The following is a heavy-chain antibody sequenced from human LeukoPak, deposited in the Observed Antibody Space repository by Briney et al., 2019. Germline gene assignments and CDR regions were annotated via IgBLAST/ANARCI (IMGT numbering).Heavy chain of an antibody. J-gene: IGHJ6*03. CDR2: ISGGGGTT. Sequence: GGSLRLSCAASGFTFSGYAMNWVRQAPGKGLGWVSTISGGGGTTYYADSVKGRFTFSRDISKNTLYLQMNSLRAEDTAIYYCAKVEFWAYYYMGVWGKGTTVIVSS. CDR3: AKVEFWAYYYMGV. D-gene: IGHD7-27*01. CDR1: GFTFSGYA. V-gene: IGHV3-23*01.